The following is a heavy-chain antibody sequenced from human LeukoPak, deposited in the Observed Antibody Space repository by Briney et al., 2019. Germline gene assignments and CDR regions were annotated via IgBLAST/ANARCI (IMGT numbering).Heavy chain of an antibody. CDR3: ARAAAAGNWFDP. J-gene: IGHJ5*02. CDR2: INHSGST. Sequence: PSETLSLTCVVYGGSFSGYYWSWIRQPPGKGLEWIGEINHSGSTNYNPYLKSRVTISADTSKNQFSLKLSSVTAADTAVYYCARAAAAGNWFDPWGQGTLVTVSS. V-gene: IGHV4-34*01. CDR1: GGSFSGYY. D-gene: IGHD6-13*01.